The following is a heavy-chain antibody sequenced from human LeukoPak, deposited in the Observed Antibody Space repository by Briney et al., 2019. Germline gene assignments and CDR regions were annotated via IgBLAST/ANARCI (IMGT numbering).Heavy chain of an antibody. V-gene: IGHV1-69*05. Sequence: SVKVSCKASGGTFSSYAISWVRQAPGQGLEWMGRIIPIFGTANYAQKFQGRVTITTVESTSTAYMELSSLRSEDTAVYYCARSHDYVWGSYRYIWNYWGQGTLVTVSS. CDR3: ARSHDYVWGSYRYIWNY. CDR1: GGTFSSYA. J-gene: IGHJ4*02. D-gene: IGHD3-16*02. CDR2: IIPIFGTA.